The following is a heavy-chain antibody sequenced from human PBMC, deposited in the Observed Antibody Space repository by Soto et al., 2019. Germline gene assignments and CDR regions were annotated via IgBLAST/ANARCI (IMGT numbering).Heavy chain of an antibody. V-gene: IGHV4-31*03. CDR2: IYHSGTT. D-gene: IGHD2-2*01. CDR3: ARVRRNQLLGWFEP. CDR1: GGSISSGGYY. Sequence: QVQLQESGPGLVKPSQTLSLTCTVSGGSISSGGYYWSWIRQHPGKGLEWIGYIYHSGTTYYNPYLKSRLTISVNTSKNQFSLKLTSGTAADTAEYYCARVRRNQLLGWFEPWGQGTLVTVSS. J-gene: IGHJ5*02.